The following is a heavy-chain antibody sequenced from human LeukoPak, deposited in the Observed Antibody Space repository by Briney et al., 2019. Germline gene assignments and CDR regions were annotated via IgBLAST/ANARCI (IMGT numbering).Heavy chain of an antibody. V-gene: IGHV3-72*01. CDR2: TTNKAESYKT. CDR1: GFTFSGHY. CDR3: ARESSIFGVVARSYMDV. Sequence: GGSLRLSCAASGFTFSGHYIDWVRQAPGKGLEWVGRTTNKAESYKTEYAASVKGRFTVSRDDSKKSLYLQMNSLKTEDTAVYYCARESSIFGVVARSYMDVWGKGTTVTVSS. J-gene: IGHJ6*03. D-gene: IGHD3-3*01.